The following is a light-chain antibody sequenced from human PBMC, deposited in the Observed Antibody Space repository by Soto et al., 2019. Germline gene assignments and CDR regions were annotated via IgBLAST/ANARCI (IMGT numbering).Light chain of an antibody. J-gene: IGKJ1*01. CDR1: QTIGRY. Sequence: DIQMTQSPSSLSASVGDRVTITCRASQTIGRYLNWYRQKPGKAPELLIYAASILRREVPSRFRGSGSGTDFTLTISSLQPEDFASYYCQQSYNVFSWTFGQGTKVEI. CDR3: QQSYNVFSWT. V-gene: IGKV1-39*01. CDR2: AAS.